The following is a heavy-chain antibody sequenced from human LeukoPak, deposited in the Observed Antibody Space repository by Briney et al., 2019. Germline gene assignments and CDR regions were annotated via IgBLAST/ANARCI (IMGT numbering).Heavy chain of an antibody. V-gene: IGHV3-30*04. CDR3: ARENYYDSSGCSFDY. Sequence: GSLRLSSAASGFTFSSYAMHWVRQAPGKGLEWVAVISYDGSNKYYADSVKGRFTISRDNSKNTLYLQMNSLRAEDTAVYYCARENYYDSSGCSFDYWGQGTLVTVSS. J-gene: IGHJ4*02. CDR2: ISYDGSNK. CDR1: GFTFSSYA. D-gene: IGHD3-22*01.